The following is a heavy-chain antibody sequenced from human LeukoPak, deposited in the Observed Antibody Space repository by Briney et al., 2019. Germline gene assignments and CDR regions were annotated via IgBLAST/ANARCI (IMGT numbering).Heavy chain of an antibody. J-gene: IGHJ4*02. CDR3: AKSAHKYYYDSSGPFDY. Sequence: PGGSLRLSCAASGFTFSSYAMSWVRQAPGKGLKWVSAISGSGGSTYYADSVKGRFTISRDNSKNTLYLQMNSLRAEDTAVYYCAKSAHKYYYDSSGPFDYWGQGTLVTVSS. V-gene: IGHV3-23*01. CDR2: ISGSGGST. CDR1: GFTFSSYA. D-gene: IGHD3-22*01.